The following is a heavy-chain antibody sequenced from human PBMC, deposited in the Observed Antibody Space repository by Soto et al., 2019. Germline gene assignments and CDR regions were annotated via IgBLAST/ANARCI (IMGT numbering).Heavy chain of an antibody. CDR2: INSDGSTI. Sequence: GGSLRLSCAASGFNFSPFWMHWVRQAPGKGLVWVSHINSDGSTIVYADSVKGRFTISRDNAKNTLYLQMNSLRVEDTAVYYCARTIGKDYYDSTDLYYYYGMDVWGQGTTVTVS. J-gene: IGHJ6*02. CDR1: GFNFSPFW. CDR3: ARTIGKDYYDSTDLYYYYGMDV. D-gene: IGHD3-22*01. V-gene: IGHV3-74*01.